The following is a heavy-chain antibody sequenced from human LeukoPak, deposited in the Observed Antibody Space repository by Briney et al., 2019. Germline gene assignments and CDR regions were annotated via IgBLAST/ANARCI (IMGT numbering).Heavy chain of an antibody. Sequence: GGSLRLSRSASGFTFNNYAMSWVRQAPGKGLEWVAVISYDESNKYCADSVKGRFTISRDNSKNTLYLQMNSLRAEDTAVYYCAKDKYSSSWYRMDVWGQGTKVNVSS. CDR1: GFTFNNYA. D-gene: IGHD6-13*01. J-gene: IGHJ6*02. CDR3: AKDKYSSSWYRMDV. V-gene: IGHV3-30*18. CDR2: ISYDESNK.